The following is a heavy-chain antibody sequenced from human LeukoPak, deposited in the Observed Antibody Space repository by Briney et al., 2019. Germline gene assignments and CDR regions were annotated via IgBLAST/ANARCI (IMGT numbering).Heavy chain of an antibody. CDR3: AIVPAVIQIPYYFDY. J-gene: IGHJ4*02. CDR1: GFTFSSYS. D-gene: IGHD2-2*02. CDR2: ISSSSSYI. V-gene: IGHV3-21*01. Sequence: PGGSLRLSCAASGFTFSSYSMNWVRQAPGKGLEWVSSISSSSSYIYYADSVKGRFTISRDNAKNSLYLQMNSLRAEDTAVYYCAIVPAVIQIPYYFDYWGQGTLVTVSS.